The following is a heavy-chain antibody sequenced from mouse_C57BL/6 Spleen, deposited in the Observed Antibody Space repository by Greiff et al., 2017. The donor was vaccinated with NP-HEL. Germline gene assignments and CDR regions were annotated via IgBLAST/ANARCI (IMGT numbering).Heavy chain of an antibody. J-gene: IGHJ3*01. CDR1: GYAFSSYW. CDR3: AKEESGDGFAY. V-gene: IGHV1-80*01. Sequence: VQLQQSGAELVKPGASVKISCKASGYAFSSYWMNWVKQRPGKGLEWIGQIYPGDGDTNYHGEFTGKATLTADKSSSTAYMQLSSLTSEDSAGYFCAKEESGDGFAYWGQGTLVTVSA. D-gene: IGHD3-3*01. CDR2: IYPGDGDT.